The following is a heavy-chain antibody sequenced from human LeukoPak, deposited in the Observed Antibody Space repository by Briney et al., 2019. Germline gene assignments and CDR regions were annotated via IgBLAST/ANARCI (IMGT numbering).Heavy chain of an antibody. V-gene: IGHV3-23*01. CDR1: GFTFSSYD. CDR2: ISGSGGST. J-gene: IGHJ5*02. Sequence: PGGSLRLSCAASGFTFSSYDMTWVRQAPGKGLEWASGISGSGGSTYYADSVKGRFTISRDNSKNTLYLQMNSLRAEDTAVYFCAKEDRVYGSGKNNWFDPWGQGTLVTVSS. CDR3: AKEDRVYGSGKNNWFDP. D-gene: IGHD3-10*01.